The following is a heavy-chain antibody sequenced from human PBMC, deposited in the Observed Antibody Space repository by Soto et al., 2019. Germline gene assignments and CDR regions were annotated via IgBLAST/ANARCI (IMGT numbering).Heavy chain of an antibody. CDR3: ARALTSSWFDY. CDR1: GYTFTSYG. Sequence: GASVKVSCKASGYTFTSYGISWVRQAPGQGLEWMGIINPSVGSTSYAQKFQGRVTMTRDTSTSTVYMELSSLRSEDTAVYYCARALTSSWFDYWGQGTLVTVSS. D-gene: IGHD2-2*01. J-gene: IGHJ4*02. CDR2: INPSVGST. V-gene: IGHV1-46*03.